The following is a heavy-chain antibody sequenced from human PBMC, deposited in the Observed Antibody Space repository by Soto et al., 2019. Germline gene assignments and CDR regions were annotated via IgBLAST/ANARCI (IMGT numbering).Heavy chain of an antibody. CDR2: ISSSSSYI. CDR1: GFTFRSYS. J-gene: IGHJ4*02. CDR3: ARPSYSSGWSYFDY. V-gene: IGHV3-21*01. D-gene: IGHD6-19*01. Sequence: PGGSLRLSCAASGFTFRSYSMNWVRQAPGKGLEWVPSISSSSSYIYYADSVKGRFTISRDNAKNSLYLQMNSLRAEDTAVYYCARPSYSSGWSYFDYWGQGTLVTVSS.